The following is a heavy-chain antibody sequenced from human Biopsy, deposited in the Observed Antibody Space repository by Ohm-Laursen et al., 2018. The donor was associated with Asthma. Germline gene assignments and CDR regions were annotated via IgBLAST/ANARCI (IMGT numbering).Heavy chain of an antibody. V-gene: IGHV3-30-3*01. CDR2: ISYYGSNK. J-gene: IGHJ6*01. CDR3: SSVPTWGGEGYYY. D-gene: IGHD3-16*01. Sequence: EWVAVISYYGSNKYYADSVKGRFTISRDNSKNTLYLQMNSLRAEDTAVYSCSSVPTWGGEGYYY.